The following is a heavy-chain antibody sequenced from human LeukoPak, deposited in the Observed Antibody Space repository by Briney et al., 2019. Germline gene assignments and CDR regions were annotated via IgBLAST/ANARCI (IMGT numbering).Heavy chain of an antibody. CDR1: GFTFRSYT. CDR3: AKSLLVAAAASYYYYMDV. J-gene: IGHJ6*03. CDR2: ITTGGDNT. V-gene: IGHV3-23*01. Sequence: GGSLRLSCAASGFTFRSYTMTWVRQAPGKGLEWVSSITTGGDNTYYADSVKGRLTMSRDNSKNTLDLQMNSLRAEDTAVYYCAKSLLVAAAASYYYYMDVWGKGTTVTVSS. D-gene: IGHD6-13*01.